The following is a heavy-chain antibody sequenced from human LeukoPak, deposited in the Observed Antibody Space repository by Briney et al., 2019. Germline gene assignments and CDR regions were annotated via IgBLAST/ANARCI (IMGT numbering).Heavy chain of an antibody. CDR2: ISGGSGSI. J-gene: IGHJ4*02. CDR1: GLIASSNH. V-gene: IGHV3-11*05. CDR3: AKDISYILEGGSFDY. Sequence: PGGSLRLSCAASGLIASSNHMSWVRQAPGKRLEWLSYISGGSGSIIHADSVKGRFTISRDNAKNSLYLQMNSLRAEDTALYYCAKDISYILEGGSFDYWGQGTLVTVSS. D-gene: IGHD3-16*01.